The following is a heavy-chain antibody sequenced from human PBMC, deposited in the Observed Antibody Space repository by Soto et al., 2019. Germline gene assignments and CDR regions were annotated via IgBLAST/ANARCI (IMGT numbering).Heavy chain of an antibody. D-gene: IGHD3-3*01. CDR2: INAGNGNT. Sequence: ASVKVSCKASGYTFTSYAMHWVRQAPGQRLEWMGWINAGNGNTKYSQKFQGRVTITRDTSASTAYMELSSLRSEDTAIYYCARWAAGFDYWGQGTLVTVSSGKKFSGESLKISCKGSGVVITPGYYYYGMDVWGQGTTVTVSS. J-gene: IGHJ6*02. CDR1: GYTFTSYA. V-gene: IGHV1-3*01. CDR3: ARWAAGFDYWGQGTLVTVSSGKKFSGESLKISCKGSGVVITPGYYYYGMDV.